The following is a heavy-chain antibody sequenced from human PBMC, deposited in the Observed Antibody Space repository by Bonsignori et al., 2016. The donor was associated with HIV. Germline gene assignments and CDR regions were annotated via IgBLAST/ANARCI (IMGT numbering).Heavy chain of an antibody. Sequence: WIRQPPGKGLEWVANIKADGSEKYYVDSVKGRFTISRDNAKTSLHLQMNSLRAEDTGVYYCSRDEAYCTRSTCSHRYNWFDPWGQGTLVTVSS. D-gene: IGHD2-2*01. CDR3: SRDEAYCTRSTCSHRYNWFDP. CDR2: IKADGSEK. J-gene: IGHJ5*02. V-gene: IGHV3-7*01.